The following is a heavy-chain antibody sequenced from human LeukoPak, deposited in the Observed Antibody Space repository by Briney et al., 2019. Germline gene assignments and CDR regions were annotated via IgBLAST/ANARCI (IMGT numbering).Heavy chain of an antibody. V-gene: IGHV3-15*01. CDR1: GVTITNAY. Sequence: GGSLRLSCAASGVTITNAYMSWVRQAPGKGLEWVGRIKSKTDGGTTDYTAPVKGRFTISRDNSKNTLYLQMNSLRAEDTAVYYCARVRGYLEWLFRGYDALGDAFDIWGQGTMVTVSS. D-gene: IGHD3-3*01. J-gene: IGHJ3*02. CDR3: ARVRGYLEWLFRGYDALGDAFDI. CDR2: IKSKTDGGTT.